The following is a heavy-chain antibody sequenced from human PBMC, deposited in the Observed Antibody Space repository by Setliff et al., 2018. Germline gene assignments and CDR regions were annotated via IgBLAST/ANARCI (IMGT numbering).Heavy chain of an antibody. CDR3: AKDLRRDGKWDIDY. CDR1: RGSISSSY. J-gene: IGHJ4*02. V-gene: IGHV4-4*08. CDR2: MYTSGTT. D-gene: IGHD1-26*01. Sequence: SETLSLTCTVSRGSISSSYWSWIRLPPGKGLEWIGYMYTSGTTEYNPSLNSRFTVSRDNSKNTLYLQMNSLTAEDTAVYYCAKDLRRDGKWDIDYWGQGTLVTVSS.